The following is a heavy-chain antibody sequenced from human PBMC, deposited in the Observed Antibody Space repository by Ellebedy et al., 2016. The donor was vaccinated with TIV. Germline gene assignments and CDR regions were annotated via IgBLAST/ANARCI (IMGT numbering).Heavy chain of an antibody. V-gene: IGHV4-39*07. Sequence: MPSETLSLTCSVSGGSINRNLSYWGWIRQPPGKGLEWIGTIYYTGSTYYNPSLQSRVTISMDTSKNQFSLRLTSVTDADTAVYYCARVETEDTFHYDSWGQGTLVTVSS. CDR2: IYYTGST. CDR1: GGSINRNLSY. CDR3: ARVETEDTFHYDS. J-gene: IGHJ4*02. D-gene: IGHD2/OR15-2a*01.